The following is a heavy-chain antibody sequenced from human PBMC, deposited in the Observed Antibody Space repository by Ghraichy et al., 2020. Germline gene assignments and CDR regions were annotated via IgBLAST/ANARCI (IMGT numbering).Heavy chain of an antibody. Sequence: GGSLRLSCAASGFTFSSYSMNWVRQAPGKGLEWVSYISSSSSTIYYADSVKGRFTISRDNAKNSLYLQMNSLRDEDTAVYYCARALKRKQWLDAFDIWGQGTMVTVSS. J-gene: IGHJ3*02. CDR3: ARALKRKQWLDAFDI. D-gene: IGHD6-19*01. V-gene: IGHV3-48*02. CDR2: ISSSSSTI. CDR1: GFTFSSYS.